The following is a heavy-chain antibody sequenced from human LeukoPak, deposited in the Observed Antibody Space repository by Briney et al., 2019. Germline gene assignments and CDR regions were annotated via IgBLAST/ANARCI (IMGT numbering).Heavy chain of an antibody. D-gene: IGHD1-26*01. V-gene: IGHV3-20*04. Sequence: PGGSLRLSCAASGFTFDDYGMSWVRQAPGKGLEWVSGINWNGGSTGYADSVKGRFTISRDNAKNSLYLQMNSLRAEDTALYYCARAGWELLATQSAFDIWGQGTMVTVSS. CDR3: ARAGWELLATQSAFDI. CDR1: GFTFDDYG. J-gene: IGHJ3*02. CDR2: INWNGGST.